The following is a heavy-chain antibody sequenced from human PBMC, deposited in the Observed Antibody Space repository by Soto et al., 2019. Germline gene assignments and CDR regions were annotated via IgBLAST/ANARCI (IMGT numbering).Heavy chain of an antibody. CDR3: ARENRYDSRSYYFDS. D-gene: IGHD3-3*01. V-gene: IGHV1-18*01. CDR1: GYTFTSYD. Sequence: ASVKVSCKASGYTFTSYDMSWVRQAPGQGLEWVGWINPFYGNTNYAQTLQGRVTLTTDTSTSTVYMELRSLRSDDTAVYYCARENRYDSRSYYFDSWGQGTLVTVSS. CDR2: INPFYGNT. J-gene: IGHJ4*02.